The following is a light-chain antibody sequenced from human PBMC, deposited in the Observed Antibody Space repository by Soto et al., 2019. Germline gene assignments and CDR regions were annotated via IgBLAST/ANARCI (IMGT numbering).Light chain of an antibody. V-gene: IGKV1-33*01. CDR2: DAS. CDR1: QDISNN. Sequence: DIQMTQSPSSLSASVGDRVTITCQASQDISNNLNWYQQKSGKAPKLLIYDASNLETGVPSRFSGGGSGTDFTFTISSLQPEDIATYYCQQYDNLPGYTFGQGTKLEIK. J-gene: IGKJ2*01. CDR3: QQYDNLPGYT.